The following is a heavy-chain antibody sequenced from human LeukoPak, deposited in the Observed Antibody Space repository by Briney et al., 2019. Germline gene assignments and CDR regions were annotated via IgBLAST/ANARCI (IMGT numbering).Heavy chain of an antibody. D-gene: IGHD2-15*01. Sequence: GGSLRLSCAASGFTFSSYAMNWVRQAPGKGLEWASGISDSGGRTFYADSVKGRFTISRDNSKNTLYLQMNSLRADDTAIYYCAKDLQVVKPFFFHYWGQGTLVTVSS. V-gene: IGHV3-23*01. J-gene: IGHJ4*02. CDR2: ISDSGGRT. CDR3: AKDLQVVKPFFFHY. CDR1: GFTFSSYA.